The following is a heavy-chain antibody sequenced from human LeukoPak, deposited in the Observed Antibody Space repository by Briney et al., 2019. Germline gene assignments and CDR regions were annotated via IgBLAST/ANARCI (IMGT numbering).Heavy chain of an antibody. V-gene: IGHV1-2*02. CDR3: ARGGNYGSGSFGAFDI. J-gene: IGHJ3*02. CDR1: GYTFINYY. Sequence: ASVKVSCKASGYTFINYYMHWVRQAPGQGLEWMGWINPNSGGTNYAQKFQGRVTMTRDTSISTAYMELSRLRSDDTAVYYCARGGNYGSGSFGAFDIWGQGTMVTVSS. CDR2: INPNSGGT. D-gene: IGHD3-10*01.